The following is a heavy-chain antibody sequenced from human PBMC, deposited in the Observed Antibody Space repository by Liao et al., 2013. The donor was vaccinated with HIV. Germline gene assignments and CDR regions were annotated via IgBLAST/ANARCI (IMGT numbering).Heavy chain of an antibody. Sequence: QLQLQESGPGLVKPSETLSLTCTVSGASISSSSYYWGWIRQPPGKGLEWIGSMDYSGSTYDNPSLQSRVTISIDTSKNQFSLKLNSVTAADTAVYFCAREGLLKGAFDIWGQGTLVTVSS. D-gene: IGHD3-9*01. V-gene: IGHV4-39*07. CDR1: GASISSSSYY. J-gene: IGHJ3*02. CDR2: MDYSGST. CDR3: AREGLLKGAFDI.